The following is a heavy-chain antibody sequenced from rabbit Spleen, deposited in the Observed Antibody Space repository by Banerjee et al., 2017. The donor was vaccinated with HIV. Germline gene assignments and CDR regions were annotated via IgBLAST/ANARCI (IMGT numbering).Heavy chain of an antibody. Sequence: QEQLEESGGDLVKPGASLTLTCTASGFSFSSYYYMCWVRQAPGKGLQWIACINTYTARPVYATWAKGRFTISRTSSTTVTLQMTSLTAADTATYFCARDLVAVIGWNFNLWGPGTLVTVS. V-gene: IGHV1S45*01. J-gene: IGHJ4*01. CDR1: GFSFSSYYY. CDR2: INTYTARP. CDR3: ARDLVAVIGWNFNL. D-gene: IGHD1-1*01.